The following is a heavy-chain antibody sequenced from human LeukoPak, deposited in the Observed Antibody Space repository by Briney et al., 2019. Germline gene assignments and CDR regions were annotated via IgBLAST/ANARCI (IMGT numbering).Heavy chain of an antibody. CDR1: GFTFSSYA. Sequence: GGSLRLSCAASGFTFSSYAMHWVRQAPGKGLEWVAVISYDGSNKYYADSVKGRFTISRDNSKNTLYLQMNSLRAEDTAVYYCAIDGTGPLGGRTPGLAHWGQGTLVTVSS. D-gene: IGHD3/OR15-3a*01. CDR3: AIDGTGPLGGRTPGLAH. V-gene: IGHV3-30*04. J-gene: IGHJ4*02. CDR2: ISYDGSNK.